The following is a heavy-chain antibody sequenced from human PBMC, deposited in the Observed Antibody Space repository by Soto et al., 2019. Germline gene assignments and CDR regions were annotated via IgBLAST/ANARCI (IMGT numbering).Heavy chain of an antibody. CDR3: AKGREQQLVRIGMDV. V-gene: IGHV3-30*18. J-gene: IGHJ6*02. CDR1: GFTFSSYG. D-gene: IGHD6-13*01. CDR2: ISFDGINK. Sequence: QVQLVESGGGVVQPGRSLILSCAASGFTFSSYGTHWVRQAPCKGLEWVAVISFDGINKYYADSVKGRFTISRDNSKNTLYLQMDSLRAEDTAVYYCAKGREQQLVRIGMDVWGQGTTVTVCS.